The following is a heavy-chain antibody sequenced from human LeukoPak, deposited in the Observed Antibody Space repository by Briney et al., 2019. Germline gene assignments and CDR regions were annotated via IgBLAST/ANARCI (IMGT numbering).Heavy chain of an antibody. CDR3: AREIVVVPAAIPFDY. CDR1: GYTFTSYA. CDR2: INPNSGGT. D-gene: IGHD2-2*01. J-gene: IGHJ4*02. V-gene: IGHV1-2*02. Sequence: ASVKVSCKASGYTFTSYAMHWVRQAPGQGLEWMGWINPNSGGTNYAQKFQGRATMTRDTSISTAYMELSRLRSDDTAVYYCAREIVVVPAAIPFDYWGQGTLVTVSS.